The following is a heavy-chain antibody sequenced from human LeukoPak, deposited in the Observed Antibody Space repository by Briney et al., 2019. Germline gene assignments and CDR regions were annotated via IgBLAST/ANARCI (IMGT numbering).Heavy chain of an antibody. J-gene: IGHJ5*02. D-gene: IGHD3-22*01. Sequence: SVKVSCKASGGTFSSYAISWERQAPGQGLEWMGGIIPIFGTANYAQKFQGRVTITADESTSTAYMELSSLRSEDTAVYYCARVEGAYDSSGYYSNWFDPWGQGTLVTVSS. CDR3: ARVEGAYDSSGYYSNWFDP. CDR1: GGTFSSYA. V-gene: IGHV1-69*01. CDR2: IIPIFGTA.